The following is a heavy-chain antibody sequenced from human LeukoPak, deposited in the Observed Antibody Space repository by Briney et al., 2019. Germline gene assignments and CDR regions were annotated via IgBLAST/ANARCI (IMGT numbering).Heavy chain of an antibody. V-gene: IGHV4-30-4*08. J-gene: IGHJ3*02. CDR3: ARDPYYDFWSGYYALDI. Sequence: SQTLSLTCTVSGGSISSGDYYWSWIRQPPGKGLEWIGYIYYSGSTYYNPSLKSRVTLSVEPSKNQFSLKLSSVIASPPVLYFCARDPYYDFWSGYYALDIWGQGTMVTVSS. D-gene: IGHD3-3*01. CDR1: GGSISSGDYY. CDR2: IYYSGST.